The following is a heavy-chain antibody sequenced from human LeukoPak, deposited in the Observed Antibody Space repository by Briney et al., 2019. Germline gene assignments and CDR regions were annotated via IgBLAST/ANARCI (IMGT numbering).Heavy chain of an antibody. V-gene: IGHV5-51*01. CDR2: IYPHDSDT. CDR1: GYSFTTYW. J-gene: IGHJ4*02. Sequence: HGESLKISCQGSGYSFTTYWIAWVRQMPGKGLEWMGIIYPHDSDTRYSPSFQGLVTISVDKSTSTAYLQWSSLKASDTAMYYCARLVTIFGVVGYFDYWGQGALVTVSS. D-gene: IGHD3-3*01. CDR3: ARLVTIFGVVGYFDY.